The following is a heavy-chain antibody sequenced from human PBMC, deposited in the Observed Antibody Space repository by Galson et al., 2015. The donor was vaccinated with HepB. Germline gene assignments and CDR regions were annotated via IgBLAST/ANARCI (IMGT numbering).Heavy chain of an antibody. CDR3: ARDRLALFDY. CDR2: TSNGGTNA. Sequence: SLRLSCAASGFTFSAHSMHWVRQAPGKGLEWVAVTSNGGTNAYYADSVKGSFTISRDNSNNTLSLQMNGLRHEDTAVYFCARDRLALFDYWGQGTLVTVSS. V-gene: IGHV3-30-3*01. D-gene: IGHD3-9*01. J-gene: IGHJ4*02. CDR1: GFTFSAHS.